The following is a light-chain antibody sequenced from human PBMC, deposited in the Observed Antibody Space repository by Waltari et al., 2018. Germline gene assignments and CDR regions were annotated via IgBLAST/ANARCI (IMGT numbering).Light chain of an antibody. CDR2: EDN. J-gene: IGLJ2*01. Sequence: SYDLTQPPSVSVSPGQTASITCSGDKLGQKYVFWYRQKTGQSPVLVMYEDNRRPSGIPERVSSSNSGNTATLTISETQVMDDAYYYCQVWDSSTDVVFGGGTKLTVL. V-gene: IGLV3-1*01. CDR1: KLGQKY. CDR3: QVWDSSTDVV.